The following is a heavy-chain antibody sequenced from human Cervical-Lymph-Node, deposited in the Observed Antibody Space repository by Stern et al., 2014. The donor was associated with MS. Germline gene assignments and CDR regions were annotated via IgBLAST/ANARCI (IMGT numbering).Heavy chain of an antibody. Sequence: QLVQSGAEVKKPGSSVKVSCRPSGGSFINYAISWVRQAPGQGLEWMGGIIPIFGAPDYAQRFQARLTITADESMSTAYMELGSLTSDDTAIYYCAQGAGSYWYVGLWGRGTPITVSS. J-gene: IGHJ2*01. CDR3: AQGAGSYWYVGL. V-gene: IGHV1-69*01. CDR1: GGSFINYA. CDR2: IIPIFGAP. D-gene: IGHD6-19*01.